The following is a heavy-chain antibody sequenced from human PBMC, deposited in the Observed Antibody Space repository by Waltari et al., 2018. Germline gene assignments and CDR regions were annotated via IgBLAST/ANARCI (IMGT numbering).Heavy chain of an antibody. J-gene: IGHJ6*02. CDR3: AREGTVGATLCGMDV. Sequence: QVQLVQSGAEVKKPGASVKVSCKASGYTFTSYDIKWVRQATGQRLEWMGGMNPNSGNTGYAQKFQGRVTITRNTSISTAYMELSSLRSEDTAVYYCAREGTVGATLCGMDVWGQGTTVTVSS. V-gene: IGHV1-8*03. CDR2: MNPNSGNT. D-gene: IGHD1-26*01. CDR1: GYTFTSYD.